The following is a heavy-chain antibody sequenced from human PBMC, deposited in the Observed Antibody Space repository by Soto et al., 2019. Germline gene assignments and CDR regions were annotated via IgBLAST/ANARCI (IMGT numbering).Heavy chain of an antibody. CDR2: ISSSSSYI. CDR3: ARDLSLYYDFWSGSSTYGMDV. CDR1: GFTFSSYS. D-gene: IGHD3-3*01. Sequence: PGGSLRLSCAASGFTFSSYSMNWVRQAPGKGLEWVSSISSSSSYIYYADSVKGRFTISRDNAKNSLYLQMNSRRAEDTAVYYCARDLSLYYDFWSGSSTYGMDVWGQGTTVTVSS. V-gene: IGHV3-21*01. J-gene: IGHJ6*02.